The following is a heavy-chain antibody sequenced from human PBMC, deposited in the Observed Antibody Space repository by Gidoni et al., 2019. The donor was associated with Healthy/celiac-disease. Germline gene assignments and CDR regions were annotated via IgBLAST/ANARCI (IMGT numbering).Heavy chain of an antibody. CDR2: IKQGGSEK. D-gene: IGHD6-13*01. CDR3: ARVWVAAAGTGGYFDY. Sequence: EVQLVESGGGLVQPGGSLSLSCAASGFTFSSDWMSWVRQAPGKGLVWVANIKQGGSEKYYVDSVKGRFTISRDNAKNSLYLQMNSLRAEDTAVYYCARVWVAAAGTGGYFDYWGQGTLVTVSS. V-gene: IGHV3-7*05. CDR1: GFTFSSDW. J-gene: IGHJ4*02.